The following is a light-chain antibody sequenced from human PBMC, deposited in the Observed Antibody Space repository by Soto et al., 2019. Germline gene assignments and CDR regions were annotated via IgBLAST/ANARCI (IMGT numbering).Light chain of an antibody. CDR1: QSISSW. J-gene: IGKJ1*01. Sequence: DIQMTQSPSTLSASVGDRVTITCRASQSISSWLAWYQHKPGKAXKLLIYKASSLESGVPSRFSGSGSGTEFTLTISSLQPDDFANYYGQQYNSYSTWTFGQGTKVDIK. CDR2: KAS. CDR3: QQYNSYSTWT. V-gene: IGKV1-5*03.